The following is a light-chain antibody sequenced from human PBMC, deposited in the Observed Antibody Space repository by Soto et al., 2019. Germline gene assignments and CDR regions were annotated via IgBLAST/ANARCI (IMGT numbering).Light chain of an antibody. CDR3: GSYASSSTLYV. CDR2: DVS. CDR1: SSDVGGYNY. Sequence: YALTQPASVSGSPGQSITISCTGTSSDVGGYNYVSWYQQHSGKAPKLMIYDVSNRPSGVSNRFSGSKSGNTASLTISGLQAEDEADYYCGSYASSSTLYVFGTGTKVTV. V-gene: IGLV2-14*01. J-gene: IGLJ1*01.